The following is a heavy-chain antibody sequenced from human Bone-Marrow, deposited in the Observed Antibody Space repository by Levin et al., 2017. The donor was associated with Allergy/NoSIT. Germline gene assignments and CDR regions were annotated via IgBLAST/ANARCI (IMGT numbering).Heavy chain of an antibody. CDR2: INPLSGAT. Sequence: ASVKVSCKASGYTFTGYYMHWVRQAPGQGLEWMGWINPLSGATYSAQNFQGRVTMTRDTSINTAYMELSRLRSDDTAVYYCARDLYNWNWFDPWGQGTLVTVSS. V-gene: IGHV1-2*02. J-gene: IGHJ5*02. CDR3: ARDLYNWNWFDP. CDR1: GYTFTGYY. D-gene: IGHD1-1*01.